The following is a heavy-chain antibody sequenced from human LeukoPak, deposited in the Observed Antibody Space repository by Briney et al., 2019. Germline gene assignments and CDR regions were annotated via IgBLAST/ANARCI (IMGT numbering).Heavy chain of an antibody. CDR1: GGSITIYY. CDR3: ARTTEGGYTYDYFYYYYMDV. D-gene: IGHD5-18*01. V-gene: IGHV4-4*07. J-gene: IGHJ6*03. CDR2: NYTSGST. Sequence: SETLSLTCTVSGGSITIYYWSWIRQPAGKGLEWIGRNYTSGSTNYNPSLKSRVTMSVDTSKNQFSLKLSSVTAADPAVYYCARTTEGGYTYDYFYYYYMDVWGKGTTVTISS.